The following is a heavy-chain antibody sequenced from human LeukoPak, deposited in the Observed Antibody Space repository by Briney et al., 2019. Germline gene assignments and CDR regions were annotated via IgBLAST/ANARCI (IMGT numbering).Heavy chain of an antibody. J-gene: IGHJ6*03. V-gene: IGHV3-23*01. D-gene: IGHD2-15*01. CDR1: GFTFSIYA. CDR3: AKESSECSGGSCYSVYYYYYMDV. CDR2: ISGSGGNT. Sequence: GGSLRLSCATSGFTFSIYAMTWVRQAPGKGLEWVSTISGSGGNTYYTDSVKGRFTISRDNSKNTLYLQMNRLRAEDTAVYYCAKESSECSGGSCYSVYYYYYMDVWGKGTTVTISS.